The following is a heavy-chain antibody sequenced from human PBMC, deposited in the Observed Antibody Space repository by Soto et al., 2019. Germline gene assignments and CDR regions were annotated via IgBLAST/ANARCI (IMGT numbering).Heavy chain of an antibody. Sequence: GSLRLSCAASGFTLSSYWMSWVRQAPGKGLEWVANIKQDGSEKYYVDSVKGRFTISRDTAKNSLYLQMNSLRAEDTAVYYCARDGLDYDFWSGYYGGWFDPWGQGTLVTVSS. V-gene: IGHV3-7*05. CDR3: ARDGLDYDFWSGYYGGWFDP. CDR1: GFTLSSYW. D-gene: IGHD3-3*01. CDR2: IKQDGSEK. J-gene: IGHJ5*02.